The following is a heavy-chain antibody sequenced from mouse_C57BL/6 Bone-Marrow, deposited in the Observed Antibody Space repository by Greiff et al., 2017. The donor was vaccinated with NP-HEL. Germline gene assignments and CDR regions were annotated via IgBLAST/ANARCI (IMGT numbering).Heavy chain of an antibody. CDR1: GYTFTSYW. V-gene: IGHV1-55*01. D-gene: IGHD1-1*01. J-gene: IGHJ2*01. CDR2: IYPGSGST. Sequence: VQLHQPGAELVKPGASVKMSCKASGYTFTSYWITWVKQRPGQGLEWIGDIYPGSGSTNYNEKFKSKATLTVDTSSSTAYMQLSSLTSEDSAVYYCARATTVVATDYWGQGTTLTVSS. CDR3: ARATTVVATDY.